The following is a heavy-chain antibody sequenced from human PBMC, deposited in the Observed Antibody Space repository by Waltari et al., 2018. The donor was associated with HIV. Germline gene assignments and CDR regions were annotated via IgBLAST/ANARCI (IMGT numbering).Heavy chain of an antibody. CDR1: GYTFTNYG. CDR2: ISGYNGDT. Sequence: QVNLVQSGAELRKPGASVTVSCKASGYTFTNYGITCVRQAPGQGLEWMGWISGYNGDTKYAQKVRGRVTMTTDTSTSTAYLEMGSLRFDDTAVYYCARDHYYGSSGYYSDYWGQGTLVTVSS. V-gene: IGHV1-18*01. J-gene: IGHJ4*02. D-gene: IGHD3-22*01. CDR3: ARDHYYGSSGYYSDY.